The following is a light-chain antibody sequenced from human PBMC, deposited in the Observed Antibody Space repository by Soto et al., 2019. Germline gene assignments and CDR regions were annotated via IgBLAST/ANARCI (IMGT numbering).Light chain of an antibody. CDR2: DAS. J-gene: IGKJ1*01. CDR3: QQYNSYSRT. Sequence: DIQMTQSPSTLSASVGDKVTITSRASQSISSWLAWYQQKPVKAPRLLIYDASSLESGVSSRFSGSGSGTEFTLTISSLQPDDFATYYCQQYNSYSRTFGQGTKVDIK. CDR1: QSISSW. V-gene: IGKV1-5*01.